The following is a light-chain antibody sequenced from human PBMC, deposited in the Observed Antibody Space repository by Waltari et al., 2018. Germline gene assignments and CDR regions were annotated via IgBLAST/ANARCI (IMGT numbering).Light chain of an antibody. CDR2: RNN. CDR3: SAWDSNLSAWV. V-gene: IGLV10-54*04. Sequence: QAGLTQPPSVSKGLGQTATLPCTGNDNNVGNQAAAWLQPHQGHPPKLLSYRNNNRPSGISEKFSASRSGNTASLTITGLQPEDEADYYCSAWDSNLSAWVFGGGTKLTVL. CDR1: DNNVGNQA. J-gene: IGLJ3*02.